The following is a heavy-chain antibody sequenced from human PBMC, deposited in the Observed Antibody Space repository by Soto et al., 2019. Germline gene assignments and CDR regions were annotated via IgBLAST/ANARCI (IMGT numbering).Heavy chain of an antibody. J-gene: IGHJ3*01. CDR2: VYSTGSI. CDR1: GGAIRRGGYH. D-gene: IGHD4-17*01. V-gene: IGHV4-31*03. Sequence: QVQLQESGPSLVKPSQTLSLTCNVSGGAIRRGGYHWGWIRQHPEKGLDWIGHVYSTGSIFYNPSLETRVDISSDKSNDCFSLQLTSVTAADTAIYYCARNPHDFGEYTGFDVWGHGTLVTVSS. CDR3: ARNPHDFGEYTGFDV.